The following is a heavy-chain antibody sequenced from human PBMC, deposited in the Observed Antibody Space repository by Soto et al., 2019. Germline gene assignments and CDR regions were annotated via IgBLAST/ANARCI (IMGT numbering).Heavy chain of an antibody. CDR2: INPNSGGT. V-gene: IGHV1-2*04. Sequence: ASVKVSCKASGYTFTGYYMHWVRQAPGQGLEWMGWINPNSGGTNYAQKFQGWVTMTRDTSISTAYMELSRLRSDDTAVYYCARDRVGYGTNEENYYYYGMDVWGQGTTVTVSS. CDR1: GYTFTGYY. CDR3: ARDRVGYGTNEENYYYYGMDV. J-gene: IGHJ6*02. D-gene: IGHD2-8*02.